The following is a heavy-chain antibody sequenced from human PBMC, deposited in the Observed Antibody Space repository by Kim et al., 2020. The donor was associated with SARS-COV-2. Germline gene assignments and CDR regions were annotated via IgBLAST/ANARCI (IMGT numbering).Heavy chain of an antibody. CDR2: ISYDGSNK. CDR3: ARENRKPATYYFDY. CDR1: GFTFSSYA. V-gene: IGHV3-30-3*01. J-gene: IGHJ4*02. Sequence: GGSLRLSCAASGFTFSSYAMHWVRQAPGKGLEWVAVISYDGSNKYYADSVKGRFTISRDNSKNTLYLQMNSLRAEDTAVYYCARENRKPATYYFDYWGQG.